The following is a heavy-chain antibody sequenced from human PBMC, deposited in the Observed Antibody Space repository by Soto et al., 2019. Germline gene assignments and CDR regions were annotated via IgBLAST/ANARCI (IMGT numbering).Heavy chain of an antibody. J-gene: IGHJ4*02. CDR2: ITGSGDNT. D-gene: IGHD2-2*01. Sequence: GGSLRLSCAASGFTFNNYAMGWVRQTPGKGLEWFSAITGSGDNTYYTDSVKGRFTISRDNSKNTLSLQMNSLRAEDTAVYYCAKLGSSSWSPHYYFDYWGQGTLVTVSS. V-gene: IGHV3-23*01. CDR3: AKLGSSSWSPHYYFDY. CDR1: GFTFNNYA.